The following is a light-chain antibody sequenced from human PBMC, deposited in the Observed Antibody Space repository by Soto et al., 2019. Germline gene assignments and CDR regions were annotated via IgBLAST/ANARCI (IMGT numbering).Light chain of an antibody. J-gene: IGKJ1*01. CDR2: DAS. CDR1: QSISNW. Sequence: DIQMTQSPSTLSASVGDRVTITCRASQSISNWLAWYQQIPGKAPKLLIYDASTLESGVPSRFSGSGSETEFTLTISSLQPEDVATYYCQQYNNYKLGQGTKVDIK. CDR3: QQYNNYK. V-gene: IGKV1-5*01.